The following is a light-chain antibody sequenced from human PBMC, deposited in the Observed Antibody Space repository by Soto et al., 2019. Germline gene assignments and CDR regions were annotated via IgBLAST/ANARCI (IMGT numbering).Light chain of an antibody. V-gene: IGLV1-40*01. CDR3: RSYYSGLSGSV. Sequence: QSVLTQPPSVSGAPGQRVIISCTGSRSNIGTGYDVHWYQQLPGTAPKLLIYANTNRPSGVPDRFSGSKSGTSASLAITGLQAEDEADYYCRSYYSGLSGSVFGGGTKLTVL. J-gene: IGLJ2*01. CDR2: ANT. CDR1: RSNIGTGYD.